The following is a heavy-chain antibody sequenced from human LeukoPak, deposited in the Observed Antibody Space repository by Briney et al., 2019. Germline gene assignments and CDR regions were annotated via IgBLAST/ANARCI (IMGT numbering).Heavy chain of an antibody. CDR3: AKRSGAEGGPMNI. J-gene: IGHJ3*02. CDR2: ISYDGSYN. D-gene: IGHD1-26*01. Sequence: GGSLRLSCAASGFTFITYGMHWVRQAPGKGLEWVAVISYDGSYNYYVDSVKGRFTISRDNSKNTLYLQMNSLRAEDTAVYYCAKRSGAEGGPMNIWGQGTMVTVSS. V-gene: IGHV3-30*18. CDR1: GFTFITYG.